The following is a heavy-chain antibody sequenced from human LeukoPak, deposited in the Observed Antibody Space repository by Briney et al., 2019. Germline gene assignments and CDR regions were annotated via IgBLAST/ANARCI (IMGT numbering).Heavy chain of an antibody. D-gene: IGHD3-10*01. J-gene: IGHJ5*02. CDR3: ARGGVYDWFDP. CDR2: ISGSGGST. Sequence: PGGSLRLSCTASGFTFGDYAMSWFCQAPGKGLEWVSAISGSGGSTYYADSVKGRFTISRDNSKNTLYLQMNSLRAEDTAVYYCARGGVYDWFDPWGQGTLVTVSS. CDR1: GFTFGDYA. V-gene: IGHV3-23*01.